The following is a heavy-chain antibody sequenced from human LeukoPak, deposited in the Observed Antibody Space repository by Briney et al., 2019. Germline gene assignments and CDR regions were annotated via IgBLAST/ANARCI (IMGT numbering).Heavy chain of an antibody. V-gene: IGHV3-30-3*01. Sequence: GRSLKLSCAASGFTFSNYAMHWVRQAPGKGLEWVAVITYDGSNKYYADSVKGRFTISRDNSKNTLYLQMNSLRPEDTAVYYCARAYDFWSGPGGYWGQGTLVTVSS. D-gene: IGHD3-3*01. CDR2: ITYDGSNK. J-gene: IGHJ4*02. CDR1: GFTFSNYA. CDR3: ARAYDFWSGPGGY.